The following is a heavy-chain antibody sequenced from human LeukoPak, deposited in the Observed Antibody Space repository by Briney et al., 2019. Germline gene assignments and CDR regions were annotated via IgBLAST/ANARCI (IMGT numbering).Heavy chain of an antibody. CDR2: IDGSGDKT. V-gene: IGHV3-23*01. CDR1: GFTFSNFA. J-gene: IGHJ4*02. D-gene: IGHD7-27*01. CDR3: AKVQFNWGPIDY. Sequence: PGGSLRLSCAASGFTFSNFAIRWVRQVPGKGLEWVSSIDGSGDKTHYPDSVRGRFIVSRDNSKNTLYLQMNSLRVEDTATYFCAKVQFNWGPIDYWGQGTPVIVSS.